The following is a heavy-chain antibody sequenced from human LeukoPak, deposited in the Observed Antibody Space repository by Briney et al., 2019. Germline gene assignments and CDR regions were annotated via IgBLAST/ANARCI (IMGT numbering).Heavy chain of an antibody. D-gene: IGHD3-22*01. J-gene: IGHJ3*02. CDR2: ISSSSSYI. CDR1: GFTFSSYS. CDR3: ATEVYYYDSSGYWPHDAFDI. V-gene: IGHV3-21*01. Sequence: GGSLRLSCAASGFTFSSYSMNWVRQAPGKGLEWVSSISSSSSYIYYADSVKGRFTISRDNAKNSLYLQMNGLRAEDTAVYYCATEVYYYDSSGYWPHDAFDIWGQGTMVTVSS.